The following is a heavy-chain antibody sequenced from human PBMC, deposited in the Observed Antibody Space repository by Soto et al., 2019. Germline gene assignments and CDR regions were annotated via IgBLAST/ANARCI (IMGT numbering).Heavy chain of an antibody. CDR1: GDSVSSTSAA. Sequence: SQTLSLTCAISGDSVSSTSAAWSWIRQSPSRGLEWLGRTYYRSKWYSDYAVSVKSRITINPDTSKNQFSLQLNSVTPEDTAVYYCARGSYYSGWVWGQGTLVTVTS. D-gene: IGHD6-19*01. CDR3: ARGSYYSGWV. V-gene: IGHV6-1*01. J-gene: IGHJ4*02. CDR2: TYYRSKWYS.